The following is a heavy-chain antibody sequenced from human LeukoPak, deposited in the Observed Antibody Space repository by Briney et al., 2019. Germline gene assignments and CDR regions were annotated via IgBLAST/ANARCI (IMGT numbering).Heavy chain of an antibody. V-gene: IGHV1-2*02. D-gene: IGHD6-19*01. CDR1: GYTFTGYY. CDR2: INPNSGGT. J-gene: IGHJ4*02. Sequence: ASAKVSCKASGYTFTGYYMHWVRQAPGQGLEWMGWINPNSGGTNYAQKFQGRVTMTRDTSISTAYMELSRLRSDDTAVYYCARVPSAVAGRYFFDYWGQGTLVTVSS. CDR3: ARVPSAVAGRYFFDY.